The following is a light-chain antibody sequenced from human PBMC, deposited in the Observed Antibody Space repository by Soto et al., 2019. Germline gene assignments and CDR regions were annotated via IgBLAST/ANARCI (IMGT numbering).Light chain of an antibody. Sequence: DIQMTQSPSSLSASVGDRVTITCRASQSISTFLNWYQHKPGKAPTLLIYAASSLQSGVPSRFSGSGSGTDFTLNISNLQPEDFATYYCQQSLSAPIFTFGPGTKVDIK. CDR1: QSISTF. CDR3: QQSLSAPIFT. V-gene: IGKV1-39*01. CDR2: AAS. J-gene: IGKJ3*01.